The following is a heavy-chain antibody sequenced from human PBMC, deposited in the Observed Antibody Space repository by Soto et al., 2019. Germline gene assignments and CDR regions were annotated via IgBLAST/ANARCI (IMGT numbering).Heavy chain of an antibody. CDR3: ARYSTGSAYYFDY. CDR1: GFTFSSYW. CDR2: IKQDGSEK. V-gene: IGHV3-7*01. J-gene: IGHJ4*02. Sequence: GGSLRLSCAASGFTFSSYWMNWVRQAPGKGREWVANIKQDGSEKYYVDSVKGRFTISRDNVKNSLYLEMNSPRAEDTAVYYCARYSTGSAYYFDYWGQGTLVTVS. D-gene: IGHD5-18*01.